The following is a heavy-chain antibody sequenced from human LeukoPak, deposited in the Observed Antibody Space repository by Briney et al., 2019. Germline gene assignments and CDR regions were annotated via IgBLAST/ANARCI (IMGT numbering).Heavy chain of an antibody. D-gene: IGHD6-13*01. CDR3: ARDLGGPAAGTLDY. CDR1: SGSMRSYY. CDR2: IDYTGRS. Sequence: SETLSLTCTVSSGSMRSYYWIWIRQPPGKGLEWIGYIDYTGRSKDNPSLKSRVTISVDMSKNQFSLKLRSVTAADTGVYYCARDLGGPAAGTLDYWGQGTLVTVSS. V-gene: IGHV4-59*01. J-gene: IGHJ4*02.